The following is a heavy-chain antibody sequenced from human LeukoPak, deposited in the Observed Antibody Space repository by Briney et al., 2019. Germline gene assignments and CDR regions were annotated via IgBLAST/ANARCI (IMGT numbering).Heavy chain of an antibody. CDR2: IYYSGST. V-gene: IGHV4-59*01. D-gene: IGHD2-21*02. CDR1: GGSISSYY. Sequence: SETLSLTCTVSGGSISSYYWSWIRQPPGKGLEWIGYIYYSGSTNYNPSLKSRVTISVDTSKNQFSLKLSSVTAADTAVYYCARAARPYCGGDCYGLDYWGQGTLVTVSS. J-gene: IGHJ4*02. CDR3: ARAARPYCGGDCYGLDY.